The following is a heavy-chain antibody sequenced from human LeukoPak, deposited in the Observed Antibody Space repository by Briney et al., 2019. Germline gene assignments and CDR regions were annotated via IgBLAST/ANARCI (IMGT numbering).Heavy chain of an antibody. CDR1: GFTFSSYS. CDR2: ISSSSSYI. V-gene: IGHV3-21*01. Sequence: GGSLRLSCAASGFTFSSYSMNWVRQAPGKGLEWVSSISSSSSYIYYADSVKGRFTISRDNAKHSLYLQMNSLRAEDTAVYYCARDSGLLWFGELLDRYYYYGMDVWGQGTTVTVSS. CDR3: ARDSGLLWFGELLDRYYYYGMDV. J-gene: IGHJ6*02. D-gene: IGHD3-10*01.